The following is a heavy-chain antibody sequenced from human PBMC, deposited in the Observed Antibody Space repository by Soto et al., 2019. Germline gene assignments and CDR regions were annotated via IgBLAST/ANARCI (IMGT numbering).Heavy chain of an antibody. J-gene: IGHJ5*02. CDR2: IYYSGST. V-gene: IGHV4-59*01. Sequence: SETLSLTCTVSGGSISSYYWSWIRQPPGKGLEWIGYIYYSGSTNYNPSLKSRVTISVDTSKNQFSLKLSSVTAADTAVYYCARATIFGVVITSVWFDPWGQGTLVTVSS. D-gene: IGHD3-3*01. CDR1: GGSISSYY. CDR3: ARATIFGVVITSVWFDP.